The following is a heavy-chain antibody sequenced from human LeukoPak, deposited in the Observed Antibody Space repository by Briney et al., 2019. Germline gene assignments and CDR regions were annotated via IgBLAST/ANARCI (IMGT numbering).Heavy chain of an antibody. Sequence: GRSLRLSCAASGFIFNDYAMHWVRQTPGKGLEWVSGITWDSGTIGYADSVKGRFTISRDNAKKSLYLQMNSLRAEDTALYYCAKQGSYCSSTSCSHAFNVWGQGTMVTVS. CDR3: AKQGSYCSSTSCSHAFNV. CDR1: GFIFNDYA. CDR2: ITWDSGTI. J-gene: IGHJ3*01. V-gene: IGHV3-9*01. D-gene: IGHD2-2*01.